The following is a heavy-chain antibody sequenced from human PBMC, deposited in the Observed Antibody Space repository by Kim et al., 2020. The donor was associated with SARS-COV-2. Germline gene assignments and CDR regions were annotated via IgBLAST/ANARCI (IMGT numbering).Heavy chain of an antibody. D-gene: IGHD2-2*01. V-gene: IGHV3-9*01. CDR3: AKDIGPGVPAAIIRSFDY. Sequence: KGRFTISRDNAKNSLYLQMNSLRAEDTALYYCAKDIGPGVPAAIIRSFDYWGQGTLVTVSS. J-gene: IGHJ4*02.